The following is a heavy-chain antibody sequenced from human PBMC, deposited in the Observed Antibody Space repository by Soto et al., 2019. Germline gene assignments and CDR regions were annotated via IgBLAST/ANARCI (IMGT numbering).Heavy chain of an antibody. Sequence: QVQLVQSETEVKKPGASVKVSCKASGYSFNSYCMHSGRQAPGQGGECVGWIYVGNGDTKFSQNLQGRVSITRDTNASTLYMEVSSLTSEYTGVYYCARNGETLERKYYHRVDVWGQGTRVTVSS. D-gene: IGHD1-1*01. CDR2: IYVGNGDT. V-gene: IGHV1-3*01. CDR1: GYSFNSYC. CDR3: ARNGETLERKYYHRVDV. J-gene: IGHJ6*02.